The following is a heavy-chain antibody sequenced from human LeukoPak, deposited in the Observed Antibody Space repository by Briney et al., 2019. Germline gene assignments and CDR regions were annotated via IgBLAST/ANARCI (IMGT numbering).Heavy chain of an antibody. CDR1: GGSISSSSYY. V-gene: IGHV4-39*07. CDR2: IYHSGST. J-gene: IGHJ4*02. Sequence: PSETLSLTCTVSGGSISSSSYYWGWIRQPPGKGLEWIGSIYHSGSTYYNPSLKSRVTISVDKSKNQFSLKLSSVTAADTAVYYCARDRGTTYYYDPTSDYWGQGTLVTVSS. CDR3: ARDRGTTYYYDPTSDY. D-gene: IGHD3-22*01.